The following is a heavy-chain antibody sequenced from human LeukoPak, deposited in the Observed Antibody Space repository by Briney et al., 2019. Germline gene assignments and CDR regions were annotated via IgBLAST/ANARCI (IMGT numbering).Heavy chain of an antibody. V-gene: IGHV4-59*01. D-gene: IGHD5-24*01. Sequence: SETLSLTCTVSGDSISTYYWSWIRQPPGKGMEWIGYIHGTGITNYNPSLKSRVTISVDTSKKQFSLEVRSPSAADTAVYYCAREGNDGYNYFDFWGRGTLVTVSS. CDR1: GDSISTYY. CDR3: AREGNDGYNYFDF. CDR2: IHGTGIT. J-gene: IGHJ4*02.